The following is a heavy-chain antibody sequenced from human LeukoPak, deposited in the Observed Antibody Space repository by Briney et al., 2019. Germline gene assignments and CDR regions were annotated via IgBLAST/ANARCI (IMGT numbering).Heavy chain of an antibody. CDR1: GFTFSRYA. CDR2: ISGRGDNT. CDR3: ARDRLHYDSLTGYPAD. D-gene: IGHD3-9*01. J-gene: IGHJ4*02. V-gene: IGHV3-23*01. Sequence: PGGSLRLSCADSGFTFSRYAMSWVRQAPGKGLEWVSVISGRGDNTYYADSVKGRFTISRDNSKNTLYLQMNSLRAEDTAVYYCARDRLHYDSLTGYPADWGQGTLVTVSS.